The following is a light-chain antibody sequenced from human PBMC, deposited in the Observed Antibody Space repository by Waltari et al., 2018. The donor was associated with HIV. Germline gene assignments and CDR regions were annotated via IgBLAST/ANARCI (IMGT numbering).Light chain of an antibody. CDR3: NSRDRAGHHVV. Sequence: SELTQDPAVSVALGQTVSITCQGDSPRPYYASWYLQKPGQAPVLVISPIHNRPSGIPDRFSGSSSGNTASLTITGAQAEDEGDYYCNSRDRAGHHVVFGGGTKLTVL. CDR1: SPRPYY. J-gene: IGLJ3*02. CDR2: PIH. V-gene: IGLV3-19*01.